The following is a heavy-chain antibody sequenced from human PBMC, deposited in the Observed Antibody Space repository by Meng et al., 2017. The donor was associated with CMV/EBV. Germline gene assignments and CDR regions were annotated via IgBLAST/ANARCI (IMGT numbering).Heavy chain of an antibody. CDR1: GGSISSSSYY. V-gene: IGHV4-39*07. D-gene: IGHD5-12*01. CDR3: ARVRNGGYWGGPRYYFDY. CDR2: IYYSGST. Sequence: QLQESGPGQVKPSETLSLTCPGSGGSISSSSYYWGWIRQPPGKGLEWIGSIYYSGSTYYNPSLKSRVTISVDTSKNQFSLKLSSVTAADTAVYYCARVRNGGYWGGPRYYFDYWGRGTLVTVSS. J-gene: IGHJ4*02.